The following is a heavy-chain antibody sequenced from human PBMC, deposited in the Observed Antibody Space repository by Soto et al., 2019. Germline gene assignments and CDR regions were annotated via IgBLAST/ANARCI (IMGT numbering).Heavy chain of an antibody. V-gene: IGHV1-24*01. CDR2: FDPEDGET. Sequence: GASVKVSCKVSGYTLTELSMHWVRQAPGKGLEWMGGFDPEDGETIYAQKFQDRVTMTEDTSTDTAYMELSSLRSEDTAVYYCATNPLQYNWNYFDYWGQGTLVTVSS. D-gene: IGHD1-20*01. CDR1: GYTLTELS. J-gene: IGHJ4*02. CDR3: ATNPLQYNWNYFDY.